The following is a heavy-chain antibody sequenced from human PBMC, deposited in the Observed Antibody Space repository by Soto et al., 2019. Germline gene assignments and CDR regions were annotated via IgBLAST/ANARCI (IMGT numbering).Heavy chain of an antibody. CDR2: VFDSGTT. V-gene: IGHV4-39*01. Sequence: QLRESGPGLLKPSETLSLTCNVSGGSISSPSYNWGWVRQPPGKGPEWIGTVFDSGTTQYNPPLRSRLAMSMDTSKSQVSLTLTSVTAADTAVYYCTTLASGHFDSWGQGAQVTVSS. CDR3: TTLASGHFDS. D-gene: IGHD2-8*02. J-gene: IGHJ4*02. CDR1: GGSISSPSYN.